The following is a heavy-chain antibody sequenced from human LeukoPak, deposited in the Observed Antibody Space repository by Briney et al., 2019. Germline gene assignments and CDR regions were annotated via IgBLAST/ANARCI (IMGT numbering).Heavy chain of an antibody. Sequence: SETLSLTCTVSGGSISSYYWSWIRQPPGEGRAWIGYIYYSGSTYYNPSLKRRVTMSVDTSKNQFSLKLSSVTAADTAVYYCARQYYYDSSGPFHHWGQGTLVTVSS. J-gene: IGHJ1*01. V-gene: IGHV4-59*08. CDR3: ARQYYYDSSGPFHH. CDR1: GGSISSYY. CDR2: IYYSGST. D-gene: IGHD3-22*01.